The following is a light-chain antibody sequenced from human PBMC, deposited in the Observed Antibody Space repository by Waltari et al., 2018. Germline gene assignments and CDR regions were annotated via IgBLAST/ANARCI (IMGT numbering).Light chain of an antibody. CDR1: SLRTSY. CDR2: GKD. CDR3: SSRNGRANEVV. Sequence: SSELTQDPAVSVALGQTVRFTCQGDSLRTSYASWYQLKPGQAPVVVIYGKDKRPPGIPYRISGYSSGTTSSLTITGAQAEDEADYYCSSRNGRANEVVFAGGTKVTVL. J-gene: IGLJ3*02. V-gene: IGLV3-19*01.